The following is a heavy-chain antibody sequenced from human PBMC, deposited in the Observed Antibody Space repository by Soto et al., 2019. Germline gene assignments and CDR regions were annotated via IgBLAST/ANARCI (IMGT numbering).Heavy chain of an antibody. CDR3: ARDRGYSYGLHAFDI. CDR2: INTGTDNT. Sequence: QVQLVQSGAEIKKPGASVKVSCKASGYTFTDYAIHWVRQAPGQRLKWMGWINTGTDNTKYSQKFQGRVTTTRDTSASTAYMELSSLRSEDTAVYYCARDRGYSYGLHAFDIWGQGTMVTVSS. CDR1: GYTFTDYA. D-gene: IGHD5-18*01. V-gene: IGHV1-3*04. J-gene: IGHJ3*02.